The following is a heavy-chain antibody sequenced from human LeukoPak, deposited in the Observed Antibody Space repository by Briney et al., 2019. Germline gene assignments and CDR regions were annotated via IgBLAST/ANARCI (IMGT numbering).Heavy chain of an antibody. Sequence: ASVKVSCKASGYTFTSYAMHWVRQAPGQRLEWMGWINAGNGNTKYSQKFQGRVTITRDTSASTAYMELSSLRSEDTAVYYCARDRGYSGYDSYYYYYGMDVWGQGTTVTVSS. CDR2: INAGNGNT. D-gene: IGHD5-12*01. CDR1: GYTFTSYA. J-gene: IGHJ6*02. V-gene: IGHV1-3*01. CDR3: ARDRGYSGYDSYYYYYGMDV.